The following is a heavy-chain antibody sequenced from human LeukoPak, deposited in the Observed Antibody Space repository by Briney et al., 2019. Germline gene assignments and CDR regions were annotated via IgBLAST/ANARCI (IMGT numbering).Heavy chain of an antibody. CDR1: GFTFGDYA. D-gene: IGHD5/OR15-5a*01. J-gene: IGHJ4*02. V-gene: IGHV3-49*04. CDR2: IRSKAYGGTT. CDR3: ARDPGGVSGGYFDY. Sequence: GGSLRLSCTASGFTFGDYAMSCVRQAPGKGLEWVGFIRSKAYGGTTEYAASGKGRFNILRDASQSIASLQMNSLKTEDTAVYYCARDPGGVSGGYFDYWGQGTLVTVSS.